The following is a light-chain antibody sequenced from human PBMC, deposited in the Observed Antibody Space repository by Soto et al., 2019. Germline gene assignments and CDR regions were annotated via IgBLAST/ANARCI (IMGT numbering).Light chain of an antibody. V-gene: IGKV1-5*03. J-gene: IGKJ2*01. CDR2: KAS. CDR1: QSISSW. Sequence: DIQMTQSPSTLSASVGDRVTITCRASQSISSWLAWYQQKPGKAPKLLIYKASSLESGVPSRFSGSGSGTEFTLTISSLQPDDFATYYCQQYNSYSFVQGTKLEIK. CDR3: QQYNSYS.